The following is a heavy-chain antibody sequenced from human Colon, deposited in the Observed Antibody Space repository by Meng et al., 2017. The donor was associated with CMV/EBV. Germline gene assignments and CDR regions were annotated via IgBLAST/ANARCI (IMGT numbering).Heavy chain of an antibody. Sequence: GESLKISCAASGFTFSSYSMNWVRQAPGKGLEWVSSISSSSSYIYYADSVKGRFTISRDNSKNTLYLQMNSLRAEDTAVYYCARDLQYYDFWSGYGVFDIWGQGTMVTVSS. CDR3: ARDLQYYDFWSGYGVFDI. J-gene: IGHJ3*02. D-gene: IGHD3-3*01. CDR1: GFTFSSYS. CDR2: ISSSSSYI. V-gene: IGHV3-21*01.